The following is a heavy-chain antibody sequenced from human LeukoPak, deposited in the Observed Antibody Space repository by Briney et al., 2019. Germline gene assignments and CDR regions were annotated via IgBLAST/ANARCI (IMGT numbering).Heavy chain of an antibody. CDR3: ARVGSTYQVGAKDFDY. D-gene: IGHD1-26*01. Sequence: ASVKVSCMASGYTFTSYYMHWVRQAPGQGLEWMGIVNPIGGSTSYAQKFQGRVTMTRDTSTSTVYMELSSLRSEDTAVYYCARVGSTYQVGAKDFDYWGQGTLVTVSS. CDR2: VNPIGGST. J-gene: IGHJ4*02. CDR1: GYTFTSYY. V-gene: IGHV1-46*03.